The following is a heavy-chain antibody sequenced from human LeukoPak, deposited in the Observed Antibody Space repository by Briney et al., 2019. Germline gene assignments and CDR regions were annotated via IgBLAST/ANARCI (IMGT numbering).Heavy chain of an antibody. D-gene: IGHD6-19*01. V-gene: IGHV3-21*06. CDR2: VSNSGDYI. CDR3: ARVGSSGWPSYFDY. J-gene: IGHJ4*02. Sequence: GGSLRLSCAASGFSFSSYRMNWVRQAPGKGLEWVSSVSNSGDYIHYADSVKGRFTISRDNSKNSLYLQMNSLRAEDTAVYYCARVGSSGWPSYFDYWGQGTLVTVSS. CDR1: GFSFSSYR.